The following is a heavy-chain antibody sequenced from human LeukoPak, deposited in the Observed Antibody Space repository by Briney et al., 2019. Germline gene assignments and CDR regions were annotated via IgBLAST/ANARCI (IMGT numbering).Heavy chain of an antibody. J-gene: IGHJ4*02. CDR3: ARRISSWNVYIDK. CDR2: IYSSGTT. D-gene: IGHD1-1*01. Sequence: SSETLSLTCSVSGGSLSGYYWSWIRQTPGKGLEWIGYIYSSGTTNYNRALQSRVTISLDTAKNQFSLSVTSVTAADTAMYFCARRISSWNVYIDKWGQGIQVTVSS. V-gene: IGHV4-59*12. CDR1: GGSLSGYY.